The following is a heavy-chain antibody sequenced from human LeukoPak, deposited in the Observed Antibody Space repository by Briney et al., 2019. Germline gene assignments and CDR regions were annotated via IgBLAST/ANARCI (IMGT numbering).Heavy chain of an antibody. D-gene: IGHD3-22*01. Sequence: GGTLRLSCGASGFPFSSYAMSWVRQAPGKGLEWVSGISGSGDNTYYADSVKGRFTISRDNSKNTLYVQVNSLGTEDTAAYYCAKGSYYDSSGSFYFDYWGQGTLVTVSS. CDR3: AKGSYYDSSGSFYFDY. V-gene: IGHV3-23*01. CDR1: GFPFSSYA. CDR2: ISGSGDNT. J-gene: IGHJ4*02.